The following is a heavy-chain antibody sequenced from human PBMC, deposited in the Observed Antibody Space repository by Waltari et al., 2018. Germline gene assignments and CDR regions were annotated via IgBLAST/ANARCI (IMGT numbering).Heavy chain of an antibody. Sequence: VQPQQWGAGLLKPSETLSLTCAVYGGSFSGYYWSWIRQPPGKGLEWIGEINHSGSTNYNPSLKSRVTISVDTSKNQFSLKLSSVTAADTAVYYCARGRARIAAAGEPLKARKYNWFDPWGQGTLVTVSS. CDR3: ARGRARIAAAGEPLKARKYNWFDP. D-gene: IGHD6-13*01. J-gene: IGHJ5*02. V-gene: IGHV4-34*01. CDR2: INHSGST. CDR1: GGSFSGYY.